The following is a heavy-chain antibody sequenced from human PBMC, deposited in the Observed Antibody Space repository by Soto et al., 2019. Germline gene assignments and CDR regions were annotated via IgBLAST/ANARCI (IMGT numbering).Heavy chain of an antibody. CDR1: GFSFSNAW. CDR2: VKSKTVGGTT. Sequence: EVQLVESGGGLVKPGGSLRLSCAASGFSFSNAWMNWVRQAPGKGLEWVGRVKSKTVGGTTDYAAPVKGRFTISRDDSKNMLYLQMNSLSTEDTAVYYCTTATAQYGGSYWLLDYWGQGTLVTVSS. J-gene: IGHJ4*02. V-gene: IGHV3-15*07. D-gene: IGHD1-26*01. CDR3: TTATAQYGGSYWLLDY.